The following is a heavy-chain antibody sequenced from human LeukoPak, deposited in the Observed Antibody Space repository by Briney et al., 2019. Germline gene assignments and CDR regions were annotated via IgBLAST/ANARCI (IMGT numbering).Heavy chain of an antibody. CDR2: IYQTESP. CDR3: ARDPHCSSSRCPFDY. J-gene: IGHJ4*02. V-gene: IGHV4-4*02. Sequence: PSETLSLTCAVSAGSTSSSDWWSWVRQPPGKGLEWIGYIYQTESPKYNASLQSRVTISLDRSKNQFSLKLTSVTAADTAVYYCARDPHCSSSRCPFDYWGQGALVTVSS. D-gene: IGHD2-2*01. CDR1: AGSTSSSDW.